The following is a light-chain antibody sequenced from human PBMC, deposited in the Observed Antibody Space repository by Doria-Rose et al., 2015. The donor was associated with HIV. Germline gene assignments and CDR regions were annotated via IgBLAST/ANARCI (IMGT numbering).Light chain of an antibody. V-gene: IGKV4-1*01. CDR3: QQYYDTPS. CDR2: WAS. CDR1: QSLLHTSKNY. Sequence: DIRVTQSPESLGMSLGERATLNCKSNQSLLHTSKNYLAWYQQKPGQPPKLLIYWASTRQSGVPARFSGSGSGTDFTPTISSLEAEDVAVHYCQQYYDTPSFGPGTTVDIK. J-gene: IGKJ3*01.